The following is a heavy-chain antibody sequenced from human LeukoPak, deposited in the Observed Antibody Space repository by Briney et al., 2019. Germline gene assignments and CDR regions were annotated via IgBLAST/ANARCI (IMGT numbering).Heavy chain of an antibody. CDR1: GFTFSTYA. CDR3: ARENGYFDY. D-gene: IGHD1-1*01. CDR2: ISGTGGST. J-gene: IGHJ4*02. V-gene: IGHV3-23*01. Sequence: PGGSLRLSCAASGFTFSTYAMTWVRQAPGKGLEWVSLISGTGGSTYCADSVKGRFTISRDNSKNTLYLQMNSLRAEDTAVYYCARENGYFDYWGQGTLVTVSS.